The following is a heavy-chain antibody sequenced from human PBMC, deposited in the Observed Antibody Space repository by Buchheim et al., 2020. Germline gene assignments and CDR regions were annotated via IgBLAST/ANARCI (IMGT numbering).Heavy chain of an antibody. D-gene: IGHD3-16*01. CDR2: ISGSDGST. J-gene: IGHJ4*02. V-gene: IGHV3-23*01. CDR1: GFTFSNYA. CDR3: ARVPDGVDY. Sequence: EVQLLESGGSLAQPGGSLRLSCAASGFTFSNYAMGWVRQAPGKGLEWVSVISGSDGSTYYADSVKGRFTISRDNSKNTVYLQINSLRAEDTAKYHCARVPDGVDYWGQGTL.